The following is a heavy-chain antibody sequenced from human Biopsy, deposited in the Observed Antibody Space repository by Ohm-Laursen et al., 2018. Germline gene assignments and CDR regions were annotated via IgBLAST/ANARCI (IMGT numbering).Heavy chain of an antibody. V-gene: IGHV3-30*18. CDR2: IPYDGSKT. CDR1: GFSVSSYD. Sequence: SLRLSCAASGFSVSSYDMNWVRQAPGQGLEWVAAIPYDGSKTDYGDSVQGRLIISRDNSKNTLDLQMSSLRVEDSAVYFCAKDKGTFNFYYYGMDVWGQGTTVTVSS. CDR3: AKDKGTFNFYYYGMDV. J-gene: IGHJ6*02. D-gene: IGHD2/OR15-2a*01.